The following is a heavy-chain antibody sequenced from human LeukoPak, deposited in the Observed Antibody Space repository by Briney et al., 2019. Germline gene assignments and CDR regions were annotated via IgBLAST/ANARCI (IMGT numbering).Heavy chain of an antibody. D-gene: IGHD5-12*01. CDR2: ISPGGPT. Sequence: GGSLRLSCAASGFTFSIYSMDWVRQAPGKGLEWVSGISPGGPTYYADSVKGRFTISRDDSKNTLYLQMKNLRAEDTAVYYCAKDGAWLRFDDWGQGILVSVSS. CDR3: AKDGAWLRFDD. V-gene: IGHV3-23*01. J-gene: IGHJ4*02. CDR1: GFTFSIYS.